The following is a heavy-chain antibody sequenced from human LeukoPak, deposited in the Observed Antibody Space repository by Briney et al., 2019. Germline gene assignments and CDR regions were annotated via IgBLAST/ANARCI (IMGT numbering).Heavy chain of an antibody. Sequence: GGSLRLSCAASGFTFSSYAMSWVRQAPGKGLEWVSAISGSGGSTYYADSVKGRFTISRDNSKNTLYLQMNSLRAEDTAVYYCAKEFRVLLRFGESGRYGMDAWGQGTTVTVSS. D-gene: IGHD3-10*01. CDR3: AKEFRVLLRFGESGRYGMDA. CDR2: ISGSGGST. V-gene: IGHV3-23*01. CDR1: GFTFSSYA. J-gene: IGHJ6*02.